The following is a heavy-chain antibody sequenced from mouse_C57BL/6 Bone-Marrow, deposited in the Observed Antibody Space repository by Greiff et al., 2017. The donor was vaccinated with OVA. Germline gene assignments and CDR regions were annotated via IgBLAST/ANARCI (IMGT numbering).Heavy chain of an antibody. CDR2: IYPGSGNT. Sequence: VQLQQSGPELVKPGASVKISCKASGYSFTSYYIHWVKQRPGQGLEWIGWIYPGSGNTKYNEKFKGKATLTADTSSSTAYMQLSSLTSEDSAVYYCARSGPYYYGSSYYFDYGGQGTTLTVSS. V-gene: IGHV1-66*01. D-gene: IGHD1-1*01. CDR3: ARSGPYYYGSSYYFDY. J-gene: IGHJ2*01. CDR1: GYSFTSYY.